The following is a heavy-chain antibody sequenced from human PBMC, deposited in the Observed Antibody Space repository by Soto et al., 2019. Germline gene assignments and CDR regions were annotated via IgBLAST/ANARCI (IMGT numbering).Heavy chain of an antibody. V-gene: IGHV3-30-3*01. CDR2: ISYDGSNK. D-gene: IGHD6-13*01. CDR1: GFTFSSYA. CDR3: ARDGGYSSSFIAFDY. J-gene: IGHJ4*02. Sequence: QVQLVESGGGVVQPGRSLRLSCAASGFTFSSYAMHWVRQAPGKGLEWVAVISYDGSNKYYADSVKGRFTISRDNSKNTLYLQMNSLRAEDTAVYYCARDGGYSSSFIAFDYWGQGTLVTVSS.